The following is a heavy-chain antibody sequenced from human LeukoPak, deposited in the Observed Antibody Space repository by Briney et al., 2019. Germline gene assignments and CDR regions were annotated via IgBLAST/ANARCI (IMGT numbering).Heavy chain of an antibody. Sequence: PGRSLRLSCAASGFTFSSYGMHWVRQAPGKGLEWVAVISYDGSNKYYADSVKGRFTISRDNSKNTLYLQMNSLRAEDTAVYYCARGLNREDTAMPSIDYWGQGTLVTVSS. D-gene: IGHD5-18*01. J-gene: IGHJ4*02. V-gene: IGHV3-30*03. CDR3: ARGLNREDTAMPSIDY. CDR2: ISYDGSNK. CDR1: GFTFSSYG.